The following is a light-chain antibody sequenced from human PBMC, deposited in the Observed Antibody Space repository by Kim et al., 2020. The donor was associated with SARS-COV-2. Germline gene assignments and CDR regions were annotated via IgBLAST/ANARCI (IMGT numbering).Light chain of an antibody. V-gene: IGKV2-28*01. CDR2: LGS. CDR1: QSRLHSNGYTY. J-gene: IGKJ1*01. CDR3: MQAVQTPWT. Sequence: PASISCRSSQSRLHSNGYTYLDWYLQRPGQSPQLLIYLGSNRASGVPERFSASESGTDLTLKISRVEAEDVGVYYCMQAVQTPWTFGQGTKVDIK.